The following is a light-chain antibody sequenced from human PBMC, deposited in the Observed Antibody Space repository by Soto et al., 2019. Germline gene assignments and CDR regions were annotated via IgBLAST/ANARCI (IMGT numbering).Light chain of an antibody. CDR1: QGVSSY. CDR3: QQRSNWPH. CDR2: DAS. Sequence: EIVLTQSPATLSLSPGERATLSCRASQGVSSYLAWYQQKPGQAPRLLIYDASNRAPGIPARFSGSGPGTDFTLTISSLEPEDFAVYYCQQRSNWPHFGGGTKVEIK. J-gene: IGKJ4*01. V-gene: IGKV3D-11*01.